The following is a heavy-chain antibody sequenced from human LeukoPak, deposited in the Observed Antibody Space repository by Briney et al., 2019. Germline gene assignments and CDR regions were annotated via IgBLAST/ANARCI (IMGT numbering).Heavy chain of an antibody. CDR3: VRGYPLGVAAFDS. D-gene: IGHD3-10*01. J-gene: IGHJ4*02. Sequence: GGSLRLSCAASGFTFSSYSMNWVRQAPGKGLEWVSYISHNSRTMHYADSVKGRLTISRDDAKNSLFLQMNSLRDEDTAVYYCVRGYPLGVAAFDSWGQGTLVIVSS. V-gene: IGHV3-48*02. CDR1: GFTFSSYS. CDR2: ISHNSRTM.